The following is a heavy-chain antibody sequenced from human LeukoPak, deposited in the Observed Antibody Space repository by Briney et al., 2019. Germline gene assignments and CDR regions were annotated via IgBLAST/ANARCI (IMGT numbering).Heavy chain of an antibody. D-gene: IGHD6-19*01. V-gene: IGHV1-2*02. CDR1: GYTFTGYY. CDR3: ARGRGQIAVAALYFDY. Sequence: GASVKVSCKASGYTFTGYYMHWVRQAPGQGLEWMGWINPNSGGTNYAQKFQGRVTMTRDTSISTAYMELSRLRSDDTAVYYCARGRGQIAVAALYFDYWGQGTLVTVSS. J-gene: IGHJ4*02. CDR2: INPNSGGT.